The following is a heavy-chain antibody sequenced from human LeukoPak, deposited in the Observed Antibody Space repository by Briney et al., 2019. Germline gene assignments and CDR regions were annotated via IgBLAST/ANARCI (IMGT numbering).Heavy chain of an antibody. D-gene: IGHD2-8*01. CDR3: AGSQYYHQANGRAGH. J-gene: IGHJ4*02. CDR1: GFTFSSYE. Sequence: GGSLRLSCAASGFTFSSYEMNWIRQFPGKGLEWLSYISSSGSTIYYADSVKGRFTISRDNAKNSLYLQMSSLRGDDSAIYYCAGSQYYHQANGRAGHWGQGTLVTVSS. V-gene: IGHV3-48*03. CDR2: ISSSGSTI.